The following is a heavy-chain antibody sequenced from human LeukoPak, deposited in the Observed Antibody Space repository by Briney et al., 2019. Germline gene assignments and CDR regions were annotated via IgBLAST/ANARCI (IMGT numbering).Heavy chain of an antibody. CDR2: IRSKANSYAT. D-gene: IGHD3-16*02. CDR3: TTKTLRLGELSFQIDY. J-gene: IGHJ4*02. Sequence: GGSLRLSCAASGFTFSGSAMHWVRQVSGKGLEWVGRIRSKANSYATAYAASVKGRFTISRDDSKNTAYLQMNSLKTEDTAVYYCTTKTLRLGELSFQIDYWGQGTLVTVSS. V-gene: IGHV3-73*01. CDR1: GFTFSGSA.